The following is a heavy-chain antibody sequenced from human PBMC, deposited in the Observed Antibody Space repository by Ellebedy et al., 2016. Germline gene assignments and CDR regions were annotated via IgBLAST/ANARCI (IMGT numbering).Heavy chain of an antibody. CDR3: AKTDCTTIGCRLLDF. D-gene: IGHD2-8*01. J-gene: IGHJ4*02. CDR1: GFTFSSYG. V-gene: IGHV3-30*18. Sequence: GGSLRLXCAASGFTFSSYGMHWVRQAPGQGLEWVAVISHDGSNTYCVDSVKGRFTISRDNSNNTLYLQMNTLRADDTAVYYCAKTDCTTIGCRLLDFWGQGTLVTVSS. CDR2: ISHDGSNT.